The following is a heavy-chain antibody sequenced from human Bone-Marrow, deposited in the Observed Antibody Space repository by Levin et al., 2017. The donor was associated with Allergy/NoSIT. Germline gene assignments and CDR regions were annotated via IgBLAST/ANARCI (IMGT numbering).Heavy chain of an antibody. CDR3: AGWRTSGTAGGGAFDI. D-gene: IGHD1-1*01. J-gene: IGHJ3*02. V-gene: IGHV4-39*02. Sequence: SETLSLTCTVSGGSISTNVYFWVWIRQPPGTGLEWIGGMYSSGSTYYNLSLQSRLTISVDTSKKHFSLNLSSVTAADTAVYYCAGWRTSGTAGGGAFDIWGQGTTVIVSS. CDR1: GGSISTNVYF. CDR2: MYSSGST.